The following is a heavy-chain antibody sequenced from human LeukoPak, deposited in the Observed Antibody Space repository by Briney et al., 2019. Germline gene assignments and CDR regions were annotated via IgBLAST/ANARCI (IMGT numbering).Heavy chain of an antibody. CDR3: ARVVGATRAFFDY. CDR2: ISYDGSNK. Sequence: PGGSLRLSCAASGFTFSSYAMHWVRQAPGKGLEWVAVISYDGSNKYYADSVKGRFTISRDNSKNTLYLQMNSLSAEDTAVYYCARVVGATRAFFDYWGQGTLVTVSS. CDR1: GFTFSSYA. D-gene: IGHD1-26*01. V-gene: IGHV3-30*04. J-gene: IGHJ4*02.